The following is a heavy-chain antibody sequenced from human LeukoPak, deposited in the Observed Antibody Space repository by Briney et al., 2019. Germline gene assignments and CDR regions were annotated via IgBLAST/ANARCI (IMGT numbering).Heavy chain of an antibody. CDR1: GFTFSNYA. V-gene: IGHV3-23*01. CDR3: AKMWIQLWSNGGDFDY. J-gene: IGHJ4*02. D-gene: IGHD5-18*01. CDR2: ISGSGGST. Sequence: GGSLRLSCAAPGFTFSNYAMSWVRQAPGKGLGWVSAISGSGGSTYYADSVKGRFTTSRDNSKNTLSLQMNSLRAEDTAVYYCAKMWIQLWSNGGDFDYWGRGTLVTVTS.